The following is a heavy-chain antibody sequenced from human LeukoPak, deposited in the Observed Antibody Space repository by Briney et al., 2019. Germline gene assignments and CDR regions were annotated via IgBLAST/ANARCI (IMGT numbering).Heavy chain of an antibody. D-gene: IGHD6-19*01. J-gene: IGHJ5*02. Sequence: SSETLSLTCTVSGGSISSYYWSWIRQPPGKGLEWIGYISYSGSTNYNPSLKSRVAISVDTSKNQFSLKLSSVTAADTVVYYCARNKAVTFNWFDPWGQGTLVTVSS. V-gene: IGHV4-59*01. CDR3: ARNKAVTFNWFDP. CDR1: GGSISSYY. CDR2: ISYSGST.